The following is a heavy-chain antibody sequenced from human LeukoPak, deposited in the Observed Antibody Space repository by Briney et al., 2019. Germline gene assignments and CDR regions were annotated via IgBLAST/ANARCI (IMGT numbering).Heavy chain of an antibody. CDR1: GFTFSSYS. CDR2: ISSSSTYI. J-gene: IGHJ6*03. CDR3: ALTDYYYYYMDV. D-gene: IGHD1-20*01. V-gene: IGHV3-21*01. Sequence: PGGSLRLSCAASGFTFSSYSMNWVRQAPGKGLEWVSSISSSSTYIYYADSVKGRFTISRDNAKNSLYLQMNSLRAEDTAVYYCALTDYYYYYMDVWGKGTTVTVSS.